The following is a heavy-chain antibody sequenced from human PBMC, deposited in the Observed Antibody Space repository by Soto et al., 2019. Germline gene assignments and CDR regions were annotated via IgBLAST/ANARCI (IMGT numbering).Heavy chain of an antibody. J-gene: IGHJ5*02. CDR2: IYWYDDK. CDR1: GFSLSTSGVG. CDR3: AHSREYYYDSSGYSNWFDP. Sequence: QITLKESGPTLVKPTQTLTLTCTFSGFSLSTSGVGVGWIRQAPGKALEWLALIYWYDDKRYSPSLKSRLTITKDTSKNQVVLTMTTMDPVDTATYYCAHSREYYYDSSGYSNWFDPWGQGTLVTVSS. D-gene: IGHD3-22*01. V-gene: IGHV2-5*01.